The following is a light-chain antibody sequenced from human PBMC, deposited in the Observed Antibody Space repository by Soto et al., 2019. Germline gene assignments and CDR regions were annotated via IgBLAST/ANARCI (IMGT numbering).Light chain of an antibody. CDR1: QSVNSN. Sequence: EIVMTQSPATLSASPGERATLSCRASQSVNSNLAWYQQKPGQAPRLLIYGASTRATGIPARFSGSGSGTEFTLTISSLQSEDFAVYSCQHYNNWPPETFGQGTKLEIK. V-gene: IGKV3-15*01. J-gene: IGKJ2*01. CDR3: QHYNNWPPET. CDR2: GAS.